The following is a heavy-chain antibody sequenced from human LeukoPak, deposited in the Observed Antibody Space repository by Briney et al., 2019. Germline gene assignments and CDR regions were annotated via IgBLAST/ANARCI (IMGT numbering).Heavy chain of an antibody. J-gene: IGHJ5*02. CDR2: IYYSGST. CDR1: GGSISSYY. CDR3: ARLHDYGDDGWFDP. Sequence: PSETLSLTCTVSGGSISSYYWSWIRQPPGKGLEWIGYIYYSGSTTYNPSLKSRVTISVDSSKNQFSLKLSSVTAADTAVYYCARLHDYGDDGWFDPWGQGTLVTVSS. V-gene: IGHV4-59*01. D-gene: IGHD4-17*01.